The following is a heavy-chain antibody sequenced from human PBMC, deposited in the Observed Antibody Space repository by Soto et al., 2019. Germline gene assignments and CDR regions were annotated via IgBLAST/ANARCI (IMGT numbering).Heavy chain of an antibody. D-gene: IGHD3-10*01. CDR2: ISGSDGKT. V-gene: IGHV3-23*01. CDR1: GFSFGSYA. Sequence: GGSLRLSCAASGFSFGSYALSWVRQAPGKGLEWVSTISGSDGKTFYADSVKGRFSISRDTSQSTLYLQMNSLRADDTAMYYCARRSYLDYWGQGTRVTVSS. J-gene: IGHJ4*02. CDR3: ARRSYLDY.